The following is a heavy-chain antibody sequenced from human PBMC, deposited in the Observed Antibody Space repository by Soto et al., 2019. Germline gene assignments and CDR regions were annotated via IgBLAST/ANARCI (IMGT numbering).Heavy chain of an antibody. CDR1: GGSISSYY. CDR2: IYYSGST. V-gene: IGHV4-59*01. J-gene: IGHJ4*02. CDR3: ARGTTYGDSFFDF. D-gene: IGHD4-17*01. Sequence: PEETLSLTCTVSGGSISSYYWSWIRQPPGKGLEWIGYIYYSGSTNYNPSLKSRVTMSVDTSKNQFSVKLSSVTAVDTAVYYCARGTTYGDSFFDFWGQGTLVTV.